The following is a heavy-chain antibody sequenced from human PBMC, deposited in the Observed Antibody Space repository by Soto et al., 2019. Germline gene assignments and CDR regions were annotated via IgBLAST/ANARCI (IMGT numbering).Heavy chain of an antibody. Sequence: GGSLRLSGAASGFTLRSYGISWVRQAPGKGLEWLATIKTDASEKKYVDSVKGLFTVSRDNAKNSLYLQMDSLRAEDTAVYYCATDSGYGWGRSVNQYLDCLARGTLVTVS. J-gene: IGHJ4*01. V-gene: IGHV3-7*01. CDR1: GFTLRSYG. CDR3: ATDSGYGWGRSVNQYLDC. D-gene: IGHD3-10*01. CDR2: IKTDASEK.